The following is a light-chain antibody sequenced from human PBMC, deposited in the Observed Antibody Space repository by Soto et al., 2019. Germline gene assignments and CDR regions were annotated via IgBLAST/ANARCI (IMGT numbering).Light chain of an antibody. CDR2: DVN. CDR3: CSYAGSYTYVV. V-gene: IGLV2-11*01. Sequence: QSALTQPRSVSGSPGQSVTISCTGTSSDVGAYNYVSWYQHHPGRAPKVMIYDVNKRPSGVPDRFSGSKSGNTASLTISGLQAEDEADYHCCSYAGSYTYVVFGGGTKLTVL. CDR1: SSDVGAYNY. J-gene: IGLJ2*01.